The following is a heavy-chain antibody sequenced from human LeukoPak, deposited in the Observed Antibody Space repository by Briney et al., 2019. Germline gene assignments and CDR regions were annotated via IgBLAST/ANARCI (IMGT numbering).Heavy chain of an antibody. CDR2: ISGSGSNT. CDR3: AKDVNSSGYYVVDAFDI. J-gene: IGHJ3*02. V-gene: IGHV3-23*01. D-gene: IGHD3-22*01. CDR1: GFTFSTYA. Sequence: GGSLRLSCAASGFTFSTYAMSWVRQAPGKGLEWVSAISGSGSNTYYADSVKGRFTISRDNSKNTLYLQMNSLRAEDKALYYCAKDVNSSGYYVVDAFDIWGQGTMVTVSS.